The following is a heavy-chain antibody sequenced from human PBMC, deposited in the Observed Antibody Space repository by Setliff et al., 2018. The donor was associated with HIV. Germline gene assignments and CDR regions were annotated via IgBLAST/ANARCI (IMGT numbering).Heavy chain of an antibody. CDR2: IKSKIDGGST. D-gene: IGHD3-22*01. CDR1: GFTVSNAW. J-gene: IGHJ4*02. V-gene: IGHV3-15*01. CDR3: TTDPPAGLDPYYYYDNPSE. Sequence: PGGSLRLSCAASGFTVSNAWMSWVRQAPGKGLEWVGRIKSKIDGGSTEYAAPVKGRFTISRDDSKNTLYLQMNSLKTEDTAVYYCTTDPPAGLDPYYYYDNPSEWGQGTLVTVSS.